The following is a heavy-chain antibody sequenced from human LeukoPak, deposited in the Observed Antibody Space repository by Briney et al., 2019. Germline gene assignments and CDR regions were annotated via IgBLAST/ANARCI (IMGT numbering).Heavy chain of an antibody. CDR3: AKGSTPEGELRHDY. J-gene: IGHJ4*02. Sequence: GGSLRLSCAASGFTFSSYGMHWARQAPGKGLEWVAVISYDGSNKYYADSVKGRFTISRDNSKNTLYLQMNSLRAGDTAVYYCAKGSTPEGELRHDYWGQGTLVTVSS. D-gene: IGHD1-26*01. V-gene: IGHV3-30*18. CDR1: GFTFSSYG. CDR2: ISYDGSNK.